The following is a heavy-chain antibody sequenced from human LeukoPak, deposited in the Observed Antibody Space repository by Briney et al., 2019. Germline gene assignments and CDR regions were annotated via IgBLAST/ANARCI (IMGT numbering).Heavy chain of an antibody. D-gene: IGHD6-19*01. Sequence: GASLRPSRAASGFTFSSYAMSWVRQAPGKGLEWVSAISGSGGSTYYADSVKGRFTISRDNSKNTLYLQMNSLRAEDTAVYYCAKDRAAVAGTSEYFQHWGQGTLVTVSS. CDR2: ISGSGGST. V-gene: IGHV3-23*01. CDR3: AKDRAAVAGTSEYFQH. J-gene: IGHJ1*01. CDR1: GFTFSSYA.